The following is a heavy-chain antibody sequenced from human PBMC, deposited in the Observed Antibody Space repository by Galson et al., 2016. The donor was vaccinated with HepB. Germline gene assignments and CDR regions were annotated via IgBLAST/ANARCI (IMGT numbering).Heavy chain of an antibody. V-gene: IGHV1-3*01. Sequence: SVKVSCKASGYTFATYTMYWVRQAPGQRLEWMGWISVGNGHTQYSQKFQDRVTITRDISATTAYMELSSLRSEYTAVHYCARGNILGLRFLVRAPAADYWGQGTLVTVSS. CDR2: ISVGNGHT. CDR3: ARGNILGLRFLVRAPAADY. CDR1: GYTFATYT. D-gene: IGHD3-3*01. J-gene: IGHJ4*02.